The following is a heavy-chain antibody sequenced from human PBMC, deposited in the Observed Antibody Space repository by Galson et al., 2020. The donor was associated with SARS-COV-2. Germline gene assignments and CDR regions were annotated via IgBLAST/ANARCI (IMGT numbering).Heavy chain of an antibody. Sequence: GGSLRFSCSASGFKFRDFAMPWVRQAPGKGLEYVSAMSSNGVTPSYIDSVNGRFPMSRDNSKNTFDLPMTGLRLEDTALYYCLSLSSSRQTFWGQGTLVTVSP. J-gene: IGHJ4*02. CDR1: GFKFRDFA. CDR3: LSLSSSRQTF. V-gene: IGHV3-64D*09. D-gene: IGHD6-6*01. CDR2: MSSNGVTP.